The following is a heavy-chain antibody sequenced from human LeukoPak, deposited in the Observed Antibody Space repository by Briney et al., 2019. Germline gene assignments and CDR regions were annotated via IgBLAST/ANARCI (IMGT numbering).Heavy chain of an antibody. CDR1: GYTFTGYY. D-gene: IGHD1-26*01. CDR3: ARLRGMVGVYCFDY. V-gene: IGHV1-2*06. Sequence: ASVKVSCKASGYTFTGYYKHWVRQAPGQGLEWMGRINPNSGGTNYAQKFQGRVTMTRDTSISTAYMELSRLRSDDTAVYYCARLRGMVGVYCFDYWGQGTLVTVSS. J-gene: IGHJ4*02. CDR2: INPNSGGT.